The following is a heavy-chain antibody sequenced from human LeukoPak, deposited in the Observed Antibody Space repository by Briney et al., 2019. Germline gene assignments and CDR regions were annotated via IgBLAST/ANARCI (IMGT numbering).Heavy chain of an antibody. Sequence: ASVKVSCRASGYSFTGYFIHWVRQAPGQGLEWMGCIDPNSGDTKYAQKFQGRVSMPRDTSTRTAYMELSRLRSDDTAVYFCARAQTPGGRYFDFDYWGQGTLVTVSS. J-gene: IGHJ4*02. CDR3: ARAQTPGGRYFDFDY. D-gene: IGHD3-9*01. CDR2: IDPNSGDT. CDR1: GYSFTGYF. V-gene: IGHV1-2*02.